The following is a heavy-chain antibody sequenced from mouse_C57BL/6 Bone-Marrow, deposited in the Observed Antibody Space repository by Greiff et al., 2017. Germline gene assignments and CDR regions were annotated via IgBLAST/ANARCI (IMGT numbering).Heavy chain of an antibody. CDR1: GFTFSSSA. J-gene: IGHJ3*01. CDR2: ISDGGSYT. V-gene: IGHV5-4*01. CDR3: ASVYGGYPFAY. Sequence: EVQVVESVGGLVKPGGSLKLSCAASGFTFSSSAMSWVRQTPEKRLEWVATISDGGSYTYYPANVQGRFTISRDNSKNNLYLQMSHLKSEDTAMYYCASVYGGYPFAYWGQGTLVTVSA. D-gene: IGHD2-3*01.